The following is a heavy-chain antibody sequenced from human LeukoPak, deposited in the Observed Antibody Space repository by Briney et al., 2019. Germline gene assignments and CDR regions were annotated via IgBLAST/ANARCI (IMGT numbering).Heavy chain of an antibody. J-gene: IGHJ4*02. CDR3: ARLNWGRADS. D-gene: IGHD7-27*01. CDR2: INQGGSEP. V-gene: IGHV3-7*01. CDR1: GFTFSDFW. Sequence: SGGSLRVSCAASGFTFSDFWMMWVRQAPGKGREWVANINQGGSEPYYVDPVQGRFTISRDNTKNLLFLQMNGLRVEDTAVYYCARLNWGRADSWGQGTLLTVSA.